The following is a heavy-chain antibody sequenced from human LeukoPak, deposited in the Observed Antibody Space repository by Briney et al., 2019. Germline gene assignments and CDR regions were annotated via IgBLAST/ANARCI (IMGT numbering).Heavy chain of an antibody. V-gene: IGHV4-34*01. D-gene: IGHD5-12*01. CDR1: GGSFSGYY. CDR3: ARGFFRVATRFDY. J-gene: IGHJ4*02. Sequence: SETLSLTCAVYGGSFSGYYWSWIRQPPGKGLEWIGEINHSGSTNYNPSLKSRVTISVDTSKNQFSLKLSSVTAADTAVYYCARGFFRVATRFDYWGQGTLVTVSS. CDR2: INHSGST.